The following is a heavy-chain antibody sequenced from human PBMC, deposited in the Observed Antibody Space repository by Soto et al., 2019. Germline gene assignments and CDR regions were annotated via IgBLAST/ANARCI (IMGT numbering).Heavy chain of an antibody. D-gene: IGHD3-16*01. J-gene: IGHJ4*02. CDR1: GGSISSRDSY. CDR3: ARGFGRSYFDY. Sequence: SETLSLTCTLYGGSISSRDSYWGWIRQPPWKGLERIGSFHYSGSTYYNPSLKSRVTISVDTSKTKLSLRVTSVPAAPTPLYYCARGFGRSYFDYWGQGTLVTVSP. V-gene: IGHV4-39*01. CDR2: FHYSGST.